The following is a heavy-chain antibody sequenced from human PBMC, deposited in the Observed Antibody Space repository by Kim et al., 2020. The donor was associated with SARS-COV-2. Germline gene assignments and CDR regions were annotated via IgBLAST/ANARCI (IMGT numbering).Heavy chain of an antibody. CDR2: LYYSGGT. Sequence: SETLSLTCTVSGGSVSSASHYWNWIRQTPGKGLEWIGYLYYSGGTNYSPSLKSRVTISVDTSKNQVSLRLNSATAADTAVYYCAREVRPGHPYGYTLDSWGQGVLVTVSS. V-gene: IGHV4-61*01. J-gene: IGHJ4*02. D-gene: IGHD5-18*01. CDR3: AREVRPGHPYGYTLDS. CDR1: GGSVSSASHY.